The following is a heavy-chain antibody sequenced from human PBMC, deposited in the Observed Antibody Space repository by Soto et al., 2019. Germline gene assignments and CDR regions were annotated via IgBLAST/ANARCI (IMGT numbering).Heavy chain of an antibody. CDR3: TIGSWSGEVFDI. V-gene: IGHV1-69*02. CDR1: GGTFSTYS. D-gene: IGHD2-21*01. CDR2: IIPMLGIR. Sequence: QVQLVQSGAEVKKPGSSVKVSCKDSGGTFSTYSMFWVRQAPGQGLEWMGRIIPMLGIRNYAQRFQDRVTSIADKATDTDHMELSSLRSEDTALYYCTIGSWSGEVFDIWGQGTMVTVSS. J-gene: IGHJ3*02.